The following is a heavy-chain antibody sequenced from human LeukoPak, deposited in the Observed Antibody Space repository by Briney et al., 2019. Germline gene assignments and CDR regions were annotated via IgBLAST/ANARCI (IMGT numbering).Heavy chain of an antibody. CDR2: INHSGST. CDR3: ARGPGPSPPNF. Sequence: PSETLSLTCAVYGGSFSGYYWSWIRPPPAQGLKWIGEINHSGSTKSNPSRKSRDTISVDTSKNQFSLKLSSVPAADTAVYYCARGPGPSPPNFWGQGTLVTVSS. CDR1: GGSFSGYY. J-gene: IGHJ4*02. V-gene: IGHV4-34*01.